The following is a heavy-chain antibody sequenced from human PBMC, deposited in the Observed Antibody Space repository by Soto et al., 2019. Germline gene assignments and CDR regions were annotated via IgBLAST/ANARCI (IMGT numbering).Heavy chain of an antibody. Sequence: ASVKVSCKASGYTFTSYGISWVRQAPGQGLEWMGWISVYNGNTDYAQNLQGRVTMTTDTSTSTAYMELRSLRSDDTAVYYCARDKQLDSYYFYLDVWGKGTTVTVSS. CDR3: ARDKQLDSYYFYLDV. CDR1: GYTFTSYG. V-gene: IGHV1-18*01. D-gene: IGHD6-13*01. J-gene: IGHJ6*03. CDR2: ISVYNGNT.